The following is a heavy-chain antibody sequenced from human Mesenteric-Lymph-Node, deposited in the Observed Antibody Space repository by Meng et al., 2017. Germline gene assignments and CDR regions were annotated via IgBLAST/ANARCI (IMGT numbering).Heavy chain of an antibody. D-gene: IGHD1/OR15-1a*01. CDR1: GFTFSSYW. CDR2: IKQDGSDK. V-gene: IGHV3-7*01. Sequence: GESLKISCAASGFTFSSYWMSWVRQAPGKGLEWVANIKQDGSDKYYVDSVKGRFTISRDNAKNSLYLQMNSLRAEDTAVYYCARDNKQKGGDYWGQGTLVTVSS. CDR3: ARDNKQKGGDY. J-gene: IGHJ4*02.